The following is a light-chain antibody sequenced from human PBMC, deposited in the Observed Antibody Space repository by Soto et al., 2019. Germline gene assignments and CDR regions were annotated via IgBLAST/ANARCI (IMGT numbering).Light chain of an antibody. CDR2: EVS. CDR3: ASITSSSTLV. J-gene: IGLJ1*01. V-gene: IGLV2-14*01. Sequence: QSALTQPASVSGSPGQSITISCTGTSRDVGGYNYVSWYQHHPGKAPKLMIYEVSNRPSGVSNRFSGSKSGNTASLTISGLQGGDEADYYCASITSSSTLVFGTGTKLTVL. CDR1: SRDVGGYNY.